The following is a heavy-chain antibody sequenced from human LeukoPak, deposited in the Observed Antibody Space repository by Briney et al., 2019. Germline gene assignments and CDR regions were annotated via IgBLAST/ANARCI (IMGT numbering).Heavy chain of an antibody. CDR1: GFTVSSNY. V-gene: IGHV4-34*01. CDR2: INHSGST. CDR3: ARGRVGATVISK. Sequence: GSLRLSCAASGFTVSSNYMSWVRQPPGKGLEWIGEINHSGSTNYNPSLKSRVTISVDTSKNQFSLKLSSVTAADTAVYYCARGRVGATVISKWGQGTLVTVSS. D-gene: IGHD1-26*01. J-gene: IGHJ4*02.